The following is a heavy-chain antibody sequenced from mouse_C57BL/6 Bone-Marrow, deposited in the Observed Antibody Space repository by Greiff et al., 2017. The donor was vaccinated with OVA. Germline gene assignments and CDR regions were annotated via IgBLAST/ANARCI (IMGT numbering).Heavy chain of an antibody. CDR3: AKGDDYDYFDY. J-gene: IGHJ2*01. D-gene: IGHD2-4*01. CDR2: IWSGGST. V-gene: IGHV2-4*01. Sequence: VQRVESGPGLVQPSQSLSITCTVSGFSLTSYGVHWVRQPPGKGLEWLGVIWSGGSTDYNAAFISRLSISKDNSKSQVFFKMNSLQADDTAIYYCAKGDDYDYFDYWGQGTTLTVSS. CDR1: GFSLTSYG.